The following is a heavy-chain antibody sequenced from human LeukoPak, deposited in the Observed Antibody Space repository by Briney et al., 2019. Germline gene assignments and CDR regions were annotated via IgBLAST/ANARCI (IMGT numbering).Heavy chain of an antibody. D-gene: IGHD3-3*01. CDR2: IYTSGST. J-gene: IGHJ2*01. CDR3: ARLGIFGVVISVPWYFDL. V-gene: IGHV4-4*07. Sequence: SETLSLTCTVSGGSISSYYWSWIRQPAGKGLEWIGRIYTSGSTNYNPPLKSRVTMSVDTSKNQFSLKLSSVTAADAAVYYCARLGIFGVVISVPWYFDLWGRGTLVTVSS. CDR1: GGSISSYY.